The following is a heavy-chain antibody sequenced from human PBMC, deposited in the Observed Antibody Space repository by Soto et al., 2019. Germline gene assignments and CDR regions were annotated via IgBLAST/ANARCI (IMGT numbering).Heavy chain of an antibody. V-gene: IGHV3-9*01. CDR1: GFTFDDYA. CDR3: AKSPRGILEWRFDY. J-gene: IGHJ4*02. CDR2: ISWNSGSI. D-gene: IGHD3-3*01. Sequence: EVQLVESGGGLVQPGRSLRLSCAASGFTFDDYAMHWVRQAPGKGLEWVSGISWNSGSIGYADSVKGRFTISRDNAKNSLYLQMNSLRAEDTALYYCAKSPRGILEWRFDYWGQGTLVTVSS.